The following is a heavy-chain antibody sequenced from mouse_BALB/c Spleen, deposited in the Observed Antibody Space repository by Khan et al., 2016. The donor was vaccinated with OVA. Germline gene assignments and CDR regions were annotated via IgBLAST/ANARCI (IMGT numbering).Heavy chain of an antibody. CDR1: GYTFTDYN. CDR2: INPNNGGT. V-gene: IGHV1-18*01. D-gene: IGHD1-1*01. Sequence: EVQLQQSGPELVKPGASVKIPCKASGYTFTDYNMDWVKQSHGKSLEWIGDINPNNGGTIYNQKFKGKATLTVDKSSNTAYMEIRSLTSEDTAVYYCARTGYGSLGYWGQGTTLTVSS. J-gene: IGHJ2*01. CDR3: ARTGYGSLGY.